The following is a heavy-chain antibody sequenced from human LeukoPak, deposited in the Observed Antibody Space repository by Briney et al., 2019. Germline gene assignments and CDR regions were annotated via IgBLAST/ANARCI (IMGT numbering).Heavy chain of an antibody. D-gene: IGHD2-2*01. CDR1: GFSFSRYW. CDR3: ARDTRGYASFDY. Sequence: GGSLRLSCVASGFSFSRYWMSWVRQAPGKGLEWVANIEQDGSEKDYVDSVKGRFTISRDNAKNSLYLQMHSLRAEDTAVYYCARDTRGYASFDYWGQGTLVTVS. J-gene: IGHJ4*02. CDR2: IEQDGSEK. V-gene: IGHV3-7*04.